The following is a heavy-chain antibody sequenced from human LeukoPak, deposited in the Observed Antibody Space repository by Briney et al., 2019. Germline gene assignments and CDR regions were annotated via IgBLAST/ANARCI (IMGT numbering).Heavy chain of an antibody. V-gene: IGHV4-4*02. Sequence: SETLSLTCAVSGGSISSNNWWIWVRQSPEKGLEWIGEIYHDGSTNYNPSLKSRVTISVDRSKNQFSLKLSSVTAADTAVYYRARTGELSHFDYWGQGTLVTVSS. CDR2: IYHDGST. CDR3: ARTGELSHFDY. J-gene: IGHJ4*02. CDR1: GGSISSNNW. D-gene: IGHD1-26*01.